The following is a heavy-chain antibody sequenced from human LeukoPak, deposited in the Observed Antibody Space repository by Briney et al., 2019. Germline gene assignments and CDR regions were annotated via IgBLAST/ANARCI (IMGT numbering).Heavy chain of an antibody. D-gene: IGHD2-2*01. V-gene: IGHV3-30*04. CDR2: ISYDGSNK. J-gene: IGHJ4*02. Sequence: GGSLRLSCAASGFIFSNYAIHWVRQAPGKGLEWVAVISYDGSNKYYADSVKGRFTISRDISKNTLYLQMNSLRAEDMAVYYCARGYCSSISCYVDYWGQGTLVTVSS. CDR1: GFIFSNYA. CDR3: ARGYCSSISCYVDY.